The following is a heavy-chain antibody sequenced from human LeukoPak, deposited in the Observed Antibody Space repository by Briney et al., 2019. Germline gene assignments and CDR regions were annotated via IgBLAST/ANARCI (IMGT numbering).Heavy chain of an antibody. CDR1: GYTFTGYY. J-gene: IGHJ4*02. CDR3: ARGNNRDDILTGTFDY. D-gene: IGHD3-9*01. Sequence: ASVKVSCRASGYTFTGYYMHWVRQAPGRGLEWMGWINPNSGGTNYAQKFQGRVTMTRDTSISTAYMELSRLRSDDTAVYYCARGNNRDDILTGTFDYWGQGTLVTVSS. V-gene: IGHV1-2*02. CDR2: INPNSGGT.